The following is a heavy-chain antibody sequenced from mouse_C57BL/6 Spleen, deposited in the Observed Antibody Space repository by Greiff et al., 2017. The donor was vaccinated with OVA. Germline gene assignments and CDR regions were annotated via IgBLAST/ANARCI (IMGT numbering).Heavy chain of an antibody. J-gene: IGHJ4*01. CDR1: GFSFNTYD. Sequence: EVQLQESGGGLVQPKGSLKLSCAASGFSFNTYDMNWVRQAPGKGLEWVARIRSKSNNYATYYADSVKDRFTISRDDSESMLYLQMNNLKTEDTAMYYCVRGVYAMDYWGQGTSVTVSS. CDR2: IRSKSNNYAT. CDR3: VRGVYAMDY. V-gene: IGHV10-1*01.